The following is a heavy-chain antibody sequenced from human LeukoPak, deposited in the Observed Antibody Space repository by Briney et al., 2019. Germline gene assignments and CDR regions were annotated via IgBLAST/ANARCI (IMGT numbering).Heavy chain of an antibody. J-gene: IGHJ5*02. Sequence: SETLSLTCTVSGATINSYYWNWIRQSPGKGLEWIGHIYDSGTTKYNPSLKGRVNISVDTSKSQVSLKMTSVTAADTAVYYCARSFWFQGRHDWVDPWGQGTLVTVSS. D-gene: IGHD3-3*01. V-gene: IGHV4-59*01. CDR3: ARSFWFQGRHDWVDP. CDR1: GATINSYY. CDR2: IYDSGTT.